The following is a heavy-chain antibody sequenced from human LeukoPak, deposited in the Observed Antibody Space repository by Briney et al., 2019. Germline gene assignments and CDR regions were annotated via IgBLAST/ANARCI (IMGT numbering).Heavy chain of an antibody. J-gene: IGHJ4*02. D-gene: IGHD2-2*02. CDR3: ASDPGIVSAPAAIYFDY. CDR2: INHSGST. Sequence: PSETLSLTCAVYGGSFSGYYWSWIRQPPGKGPEWIGEINHSGSTNYNPSLKSRVTISVDTSKNQFSLRLSSVTAADTAVYFCASDPGIVSAPAAIYFDYWSQGTLVTVSS. V-gene: IGHV4-34*01. CDR1: GGSFSGYY.